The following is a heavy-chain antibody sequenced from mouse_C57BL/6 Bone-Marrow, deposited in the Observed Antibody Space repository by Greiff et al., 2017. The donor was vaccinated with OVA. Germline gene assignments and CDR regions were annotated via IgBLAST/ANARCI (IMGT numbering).Heavy chain of an antibody. V-gene: IGHV1-59*01. CDR1: GYTFTSYW. CDR3: ARGGAYGSSYLWYFDV. Sequence: QVHVKQPGAELVRPGTSVKLSCKASGYTFTSYWMHWVKQRPGQGLEWIGVIDPSDSYTNYNQKFKGKATLTVDTSSSTAYMQLSSLTSEDSAVYYCARGGAYGSSYLWYFDVWGTGTTVTVSS. CDR2: IDPSDSYT. D-gene: IGHD1-1*01. J-gene: IGHJ1*03.